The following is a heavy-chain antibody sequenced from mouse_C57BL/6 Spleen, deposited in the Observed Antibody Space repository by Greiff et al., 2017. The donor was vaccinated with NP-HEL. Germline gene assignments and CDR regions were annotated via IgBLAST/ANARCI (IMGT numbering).Heavy chain of an antibody. CDR3: GRVPDYYGFDY. Sequence: EVKLVESGGGLVKPGGSLKLSCAASGFTFSDYGMQWVRQAPGKGLEWIAYISSGSGTTYYADTVKGRFTFSRDNTKNTLFLQMTSLRSEDTAMYYCGRVPDYYGFDYWGQGTTLTVAS. D-gene: IGHD1-1*01. CDR2: ISSGSGTT. J-gene: IGHJ2*01. V-gene: IGHV5-17*01. CDR1: GFTFSDYG.